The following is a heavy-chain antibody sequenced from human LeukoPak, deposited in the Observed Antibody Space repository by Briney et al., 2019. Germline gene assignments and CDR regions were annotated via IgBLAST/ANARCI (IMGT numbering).Heavy chain of an antibody. D-gene: IGHD1-20*01. V-gene: IGHV4-4*09. CDR3: ARSVTGANNWFDP. Sequence: SETLSLTCTVSGGSVSPYYWSWIRQPPGPGLEWVGIIYSSGTTCYSPSLTSRVTISIDTSMNQFSLKLTSATAADTAVYYCARSVTGANNWFDPWGLGTLVTVSS. CDR1: GGSVSPYY. CDR2: IYSSGTT. J-gene: IGHJ5*02.